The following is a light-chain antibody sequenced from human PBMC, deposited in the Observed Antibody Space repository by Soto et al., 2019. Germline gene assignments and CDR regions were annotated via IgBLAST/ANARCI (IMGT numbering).Light chain of an antibody. Sequence: DIQMTQSPSTLSASVGDRVVITCWASQSITTWLAWYQQKPGKAPKLLIYDASSLESGVPSRFSGSGSGTEFTLTISSLQPDDFATYYCQQLRMYPSTFGGGTRWIS. CDR2: DAS. J-gene: IGKJ4*01. CDR3: QQLRMYPST. V-gene: IGKV1-5*01. CDR1: QSITTW.